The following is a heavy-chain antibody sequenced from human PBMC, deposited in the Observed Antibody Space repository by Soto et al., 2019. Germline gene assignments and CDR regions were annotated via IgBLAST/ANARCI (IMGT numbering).Heavy chain of an antibody. CDR2: ISGSGGRT. CDR1: GFTFSSYA. CDR3: ARARASGSGSYSGDY. V-gene: IGHV3-23*01. D-gene: IGHD3-10*01. J-gene: IGHJ4*02. Sequence: GGSLRLSCAASGFTFSSYAMSWVRQAPGKGLEWVSGISGSGGRTDYADSVKGRFTISRDNSKNTLYLQMNSLRAEDTAVYYCARARASGSGSYSGDYWGQGTLVTVSS.